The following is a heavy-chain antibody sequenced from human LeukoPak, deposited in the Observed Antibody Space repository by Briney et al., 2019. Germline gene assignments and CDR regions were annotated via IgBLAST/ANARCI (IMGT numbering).Heavy chain of an antibody. CDR2: ISGSGGST. D-gene: IGHD2-2*01. V-gene: IGHV3-23*01. Sequence: GGSLRLSCAASGFTFSSYAMSWVRQAPGKGLGWVSAISGSGGSTYYADSVKGRFTISRDNSKNTLYLQMNSLRAEDTAVYYCAKDRGYCSSTSCFFDYWGQGTLVTVSS. CDR1: GFTFSSYA. CDR3: AKDRGYCSSTSCFFDY. J-gene: IGHJ4*02.